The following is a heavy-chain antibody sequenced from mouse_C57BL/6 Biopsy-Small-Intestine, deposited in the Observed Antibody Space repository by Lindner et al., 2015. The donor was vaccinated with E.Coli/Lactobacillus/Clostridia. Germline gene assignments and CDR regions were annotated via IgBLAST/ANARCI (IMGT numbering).Heavy chain of an antibody. CDR2: IIPIFGTA. CDR1: GGTFSSYA. CDR3: ARAYRGYSSGWYYYCGMDV. Sequence: SVKVSCKASGGTFSSYAISWVRQAPGQGLEWMGGIIPIFGTANYAQKFQGGVTITADESTSTAYMELSSLRSEDTAVYYCARAYRGYSSGWYYYCGMDVWGQGTTVTVSS. J-gene: IGHJ1*01. V-gene: IGHV1-81*01. D-gene: IGHD1-1*01.